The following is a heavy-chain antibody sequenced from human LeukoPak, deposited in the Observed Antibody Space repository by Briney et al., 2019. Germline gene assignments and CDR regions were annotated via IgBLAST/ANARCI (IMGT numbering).Heavy chain of an antibody. CDR3: AKGPRRYSSGWFDY. D-gene: IGHD6-19*01. V-gene: IGHV3-23*01. CDR2: ISGSGGST. Sequence: GGSLRLSCAASGFTFSSYAMSWVRQAPGKGLEWVSAISGSGGSTYYADSVKGRFTISRDNSKNTLYLQMNSLRAEGTAVYYCAKGPRRYSSGWFDYWGQGTLVTVSS. J-gene: IGHJ5*01. CDR1: GFTFSSYA.